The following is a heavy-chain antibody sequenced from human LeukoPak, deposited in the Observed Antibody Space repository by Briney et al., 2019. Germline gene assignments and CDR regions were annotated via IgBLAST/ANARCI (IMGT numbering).Heavy chain of an antibody. J-gene: IGHJ4*02. Sequence: SETLSLTCTVSGGSISSTSDYWGWIRQPPGKGLEWIGSNYYSGSTYYNPSLKSRVTISVDTSKNQFSLKLSSVTAADTAVYYCARAPYYDYVWGTVDYWGQGTLVTVSS. V-gene: IGHV4-39*01. D-gene: IGHD3-16*01. CDR3: ARAPYYDYVWGTVDY. CDR2: NYYSGST. CDR1: GGSISSTSDY.